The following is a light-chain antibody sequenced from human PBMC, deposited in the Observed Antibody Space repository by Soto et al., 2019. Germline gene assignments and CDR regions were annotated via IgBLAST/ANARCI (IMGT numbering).Light chain of an antibody. Sequence: EIVMTQSPATLSVSPGARAALSCRASQSVSSNLAWYQQKPGQAPRLLVHGASTRATGFPARFRGSGSGTDFTLTISRLEPGDFAVYYCQQYGNSPQTFGQGTKV. V-gene: IGKV3-15*01. CDR2: GAS. J-gene: IGKJ1*01. CDR1: QSVSSN. CDR3: QQYGNSPQT.